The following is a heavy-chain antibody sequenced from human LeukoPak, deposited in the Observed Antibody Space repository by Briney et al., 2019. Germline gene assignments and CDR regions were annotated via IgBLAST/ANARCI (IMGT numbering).Heavy chain of an antibody. J-gene: IGHJ4*02. CDR2: MNPNSGNT. Sequence: ASVKVSCKASAYTFTSYDINWVRQATGQGLEWMGWMNPNSGNTGYAQKFQGRVTMTRDTSINTAYMELNSLRSEDTAVYYCARGTPSGWLGAVYWGQGTLVTVSS. CDR3: ARGTPSGWLGAVY. CDR1: AYTFTSYD. V-gene: IGHV1-8*01. D-gene: IGHD6-19*01.